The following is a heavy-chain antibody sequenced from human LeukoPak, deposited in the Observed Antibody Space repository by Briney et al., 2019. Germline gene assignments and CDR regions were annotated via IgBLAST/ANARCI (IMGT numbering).Heavy chain of an antibody. CDR3: ATVGATPDFDY. V-gene: IGHV4-39*07. Sequence: SETLSLTCTVSGGSISSSSYYWGWIRQPPGKGLEWIGSIYYSGSTYYNPSLKSRVTISVDTSKNQFSLKLSSVTAADTAVYYCATVGATPDFDYWGQGTLVTVSS. CDR1: GGSISSSSYY. CDR2: IYYSGST. D-gene: IGHD1-26*01. J-gene: IGHJ4*02.